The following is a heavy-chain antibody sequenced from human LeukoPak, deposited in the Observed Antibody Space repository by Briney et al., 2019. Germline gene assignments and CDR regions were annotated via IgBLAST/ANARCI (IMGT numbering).Heavy chain of an antibody. CDR1: GYTLTELS. D-gene: IGHD3-9*01. J-gene: IGHJ4*02. CDR3: ARGYWVLRYFDWLPPPDY. V-gene: IGHV1-8*01. CDR2: MNPNSGNT. Sequence: GASVKVSCKASGYTLTELSMHWVRQATGQGLEWMGWMNPNSGNTGYAQKFQGRVTMTRNTPISTAYMELSSLRSEDTAVYYCARGYWVLRYFDWLPPPDYWGQGTLVTVSS.